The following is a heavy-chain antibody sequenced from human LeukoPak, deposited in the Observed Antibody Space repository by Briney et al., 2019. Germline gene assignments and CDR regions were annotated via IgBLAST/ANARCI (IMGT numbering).Heavy chain of an antibody. J-gene: IGHJ6*02. D-gene: IGHD4-23*01. Sequence: SVKVSCKASGGTFSSYAISWVRQAPGQGLEWMGRIIPILGIANYAQKFQGRVTITADKSTSTAYMELSSLRSEDTAVYYCARDKSIPVTTVVWNYYYYGMDVWGQGTTVTVSS. CDR1: GGTFSSYA. V-gene: IGHV1-69*04. CDR2: IIPILGIA. CDR3: ARDKSIPVTTVVWNYYYYGMDV.